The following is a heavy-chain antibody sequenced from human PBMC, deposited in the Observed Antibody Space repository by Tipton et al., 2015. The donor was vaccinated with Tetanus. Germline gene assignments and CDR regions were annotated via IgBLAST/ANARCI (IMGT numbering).Heavy chain of an antibody. J-gene: IGHJ4*02. Sequence: SLRLSCAASGFTFSTYAMTWVRQAPGKGLEWVSAISGSGGSTYYGDSVKGRFTISRDNSKNMLYLQMNGLRAEDTAVYYCAKDGGTSGWYIHFDYWGQGTLVTVSS. V-gene: IGHV3-23*01. CDR3: AKDGGTSGWYIHFDY. CDR2: ISGSGGST. CDR1: GFTFSTYA. D-gene: IGHD6-19*01.